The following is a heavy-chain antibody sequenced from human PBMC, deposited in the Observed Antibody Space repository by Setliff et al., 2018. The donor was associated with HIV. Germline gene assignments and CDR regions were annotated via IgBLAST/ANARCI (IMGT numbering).Heavy chain of an antibody. CDR1: GYTFISYG. J-gene: IGHJ4*02. D-gene: IGHD2-8*01. CDR2: ISVKNGNT. Sequence: GASVKVSCKASGYTFISYGVSWVRQAPGQGLEWMGWISVKNGNTNYAQKFQGRVTMTTDTSTSTAYMELRSLGSDDTAVYCCARIVALNGYPSDYWGQGTPVTVSS. V-gene: IGHV1-18*01. CDR3: ARIVALNGYPSDY.